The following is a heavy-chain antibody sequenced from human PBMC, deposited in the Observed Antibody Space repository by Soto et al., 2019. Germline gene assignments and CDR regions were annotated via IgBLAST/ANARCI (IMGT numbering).Heavy chain of an antibody. J-gene: IGHJ4*02. CDR2: ISAYNGNT. CDR3: APYIVHGYTGFSDY. V-gene: IGHV1-18*01. CDR1: GYTFSNYG. D-gene: IGHD5-12*01. Sequence: ASVKVSCKTSGYTFSNYGINWVRQAPGQGLEWMGWISAYNGNTNFAQKLQGRVSLTTDTSSTTAYMELRSLTSDDTAVYYCAPYIVHGYTGFSDYCRPRHLVTISP.